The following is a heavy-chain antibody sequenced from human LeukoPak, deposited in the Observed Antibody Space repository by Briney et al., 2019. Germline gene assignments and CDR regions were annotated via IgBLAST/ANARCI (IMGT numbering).Heavy chain of an antibody. V-gene: IGHV4-39*07. Sequence: SETLSLTCTVSGGSISSSSYYWGWIRQPPGKGLEWIGSIYYSGSTYYNPSLKSRVTISVDTSKSQFSLKLSSVTAADTAVYYCARCTGSYFYLDAFDIWGQGTMVTVSS. CDR3: ARCTGSYFYLDAFDI. CDR1: GGSISSSSYY. J-gene: IGHJ3*02. CDR2: IYYSGST. D-gene: IGHD1-26*01.